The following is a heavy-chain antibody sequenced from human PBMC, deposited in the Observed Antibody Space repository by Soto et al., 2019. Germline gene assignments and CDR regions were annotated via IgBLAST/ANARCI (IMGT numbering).Heavy chain of an antibody. V-gene: IGHV1-2*04. D-gene: IGHD2-15*01. CDR3: ARAGLGYCSGGSCYSGDSNWFDP. J-gene: IGHJ5*02. CDR2: INPNSGGT. Sequence: QVQLVQSGAEVKKPGASVKVSCKASGYTFTGYYMHWVRQAPGQGLEWMGWINPNSGGTNYAQKFQGWVTMTRDTYIRTAYRELSRLRSDDTAVYYCARAGLGYCSGGSCYSGDSNWFDPWGQGTLVTVSS. CDR1: GYTFTGYY.